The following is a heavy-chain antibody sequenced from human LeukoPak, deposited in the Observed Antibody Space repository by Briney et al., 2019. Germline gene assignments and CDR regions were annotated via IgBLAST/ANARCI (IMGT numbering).Heavy chain of an antibody. V-gene: IGHV3-30*02. CDR1: GLTFSTYG. CDR3: AKDAWSGSYYFDY. CDR2: IRYDGSNK. J-gene: IGHJ4*02. D-gene: IGHD1-26*01. Sequence: GGSLRLSCAASGLTFSTYGMHWVRQAPGKGLEWVAFIRYDGSNKYYADSVKGRFTISRDNSKNTLYLQMNSLRAEDTAVYYCAKDAWSGSYYFDYWGQGTLVTVSS.